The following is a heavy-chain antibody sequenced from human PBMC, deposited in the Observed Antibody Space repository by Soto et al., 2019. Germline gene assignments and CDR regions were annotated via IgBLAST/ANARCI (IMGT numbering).Heavy chain of an antibody. D-gene: IGHD6-6*01. CDR2: ISSSSSTT. J-gene: IGHJ4*02. V-gene: IGHV3-48*02. Sequence: EVQLVESGGGLVQLGGSLRLSCAASGFTFSNYGMNWVRQTPGKGPEWVSYISSSSSTTSYANSVKGRFTISRDNAKNSLYLQMNSLRDEDTAVYYCARGGAARPDYWGQGTLVTLSS. CDR1: GFTFSNYG. CDR3: ARGGAARPDY.